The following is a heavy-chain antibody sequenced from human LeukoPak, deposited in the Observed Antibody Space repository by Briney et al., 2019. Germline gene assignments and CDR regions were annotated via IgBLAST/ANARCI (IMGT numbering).Heavy chain of an antibody. CDR3: ARVLYRCSSTSCYVMMGEAFDP. J-gene: IGHJ5*02. CDR1: GGTFSSYA. Sequence: SVKVSCKASGGTFSSYAISWVRQAPGQGLEWMGGIIPILGTANYAQKFQGRVTITADESTSTAYMELSSLRSEDTAMYYCARVLYRCSSTSCYVMMGEAFDPWGQGTLVTVSS. CDR2: IIPILGTA. V-gene: IGHV1-69*01. D-gene: IGHD2-2*01.